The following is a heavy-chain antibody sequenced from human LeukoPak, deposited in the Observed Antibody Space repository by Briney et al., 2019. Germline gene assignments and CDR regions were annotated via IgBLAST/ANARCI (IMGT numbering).Heavy chain of an antibody. CDR3: AREPSMVRGVNGLLYYFDY. V-gene: IGHV4-39*07. D-gene: IGHD3-10*01. CDR1: GGSISSSSYY. Sequence: SETLSLTCTVSGGSISSSSYYWGWIRQPPGTGLEWIGSIYYSGSTYYNPSLKSRVAISVDTSKNQFSLKLSSVTAADTAVYYCAREPSMVRGVNGLLYYFDYWGQGTLVTVSS. J-gene: IGHJ4*02. CDR2: IYYSGST.